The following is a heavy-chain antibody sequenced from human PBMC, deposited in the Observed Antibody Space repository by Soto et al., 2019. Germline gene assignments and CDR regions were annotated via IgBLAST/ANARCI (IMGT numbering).Heavy chain of an antibody. CDR2: INHSGST. Sequence: SETLSLTCTVSGGSIGSGDYYWSWIRQHPGKGLEWIGEINHSGSTNYNPSLKSRVTISVDTSKNQFSLKLSSVTAADTAVYYCARGGGVRGVRHYYYYGMDVWGQGTTVTVSS. CDR3: ARGGGVRGVRHYYYYGMDV. D-gene: IGHD3-10*01. CDR1: GGSIGSGDYY. V-gene: IGHV4-31*03. J-gene: IGHJ6*02.